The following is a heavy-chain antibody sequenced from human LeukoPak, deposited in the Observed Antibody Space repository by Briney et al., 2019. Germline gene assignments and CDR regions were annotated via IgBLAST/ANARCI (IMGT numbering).Heavy chain of an antibody. CDR3: ARAPYDSGGYYDYYFDY. CDR2: IYYSGST. V-gene: IGHV4-59*08. Sequence: TSETLSLTCGVYGGSISSYYWSWIRQPPGKGLEWIGYIYYSGSTNYNPSLKSRVTISVDTSKNQFSLKLSSVTAADTAVYYCARAPYDSGGYYDYYFDYWGQGTLVTVSS. J-gene: IGHJ4*02. D-gene: IGHD3-22*01. CDR1: GGSISSYY.